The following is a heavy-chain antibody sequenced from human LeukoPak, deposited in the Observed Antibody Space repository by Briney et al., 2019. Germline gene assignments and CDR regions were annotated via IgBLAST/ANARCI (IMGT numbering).Heavy chain of an antibody. CDR3: ARDWWLGSPSLQGYFYGLDV. J-gene: IGHJ6*02. D-gene: IGHD2-2*01. CDR1: GASFSGFY. Sequence: SETLSLTCTLPGASFSGFYWTWIRQVPGEGLEWIGNIYNSESIEYNPSLKSRATISVDTSKNRFSLRLRSVTAADTAVYYCARDWWLGSPSLQGYFYGLDVWGHGTTVTVSS. V-gene: IGHV4-59*01. CDR2: IYNSESI.